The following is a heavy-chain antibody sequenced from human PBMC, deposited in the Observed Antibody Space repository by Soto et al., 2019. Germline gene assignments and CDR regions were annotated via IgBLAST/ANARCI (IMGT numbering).Heavy chain of an antibody. V-gene: IGHV4-34*01. J-gene: IGHJ4*02. CDR1: GGSFSGYY. CDR2: INHSGST. Sequence: SETLSLTCAVYGGSFSGYYWSWIRQPPGKGLEWIGEINHSGSTTYNPALKSRVTISVDTSKNQFSLKLSSVTAADTAVYYCARGADLDYWGQGTLVTVSS. CDR3: ARGADLDY.